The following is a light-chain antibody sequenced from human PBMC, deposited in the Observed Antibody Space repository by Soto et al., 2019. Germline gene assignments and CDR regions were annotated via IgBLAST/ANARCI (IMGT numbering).Light chain of an antibody. CDR2: EVE. CDR3: SSYTTSYFYV. Sequence: QSVLTQPASVSGSPGQSITISCTGSGRDIGAYNYVSWYQQHPGKAPKLIIYEVENRPSGVSNRFSASKSAFTASLTIPGLQAEDEADYYCSSYTTSYFYVFGPGTKVTVL. J-gene: IGLJ1*01. V-gene: IGLV2-14*01. CDR1: GRDIGAYNY.